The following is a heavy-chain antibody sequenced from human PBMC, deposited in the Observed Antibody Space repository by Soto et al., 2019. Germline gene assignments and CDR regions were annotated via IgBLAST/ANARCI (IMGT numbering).Heavy chain of an antibody. J-gene: IGHJ3*02. CDR2: IIPLLGIA. CDR3: ATSGYSGYDTAFDI. CDR1: GGTFSSYT. Sequence: QVQLVQSGAEVKKPGSSVKVSCKASGGTFSSYTINWVRQAPGQGLEWMGRIIPLLGIANYAQKFQGSVTITADKSTSTAYMELSSLSSEDTAVYYCATSGYSGYDTAFDIWGQGTMVTVSS. D-gene: IGHD5-12*01. V-gene: IGHV1-69*02.